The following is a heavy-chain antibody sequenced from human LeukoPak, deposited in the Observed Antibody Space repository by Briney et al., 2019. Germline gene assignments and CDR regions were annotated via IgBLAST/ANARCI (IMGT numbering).Heavy chain of an antibody. D-gene: IGHD1/OR15-1a*01. V-gene: IGHV3-48*04. J-gene: IGHJ4*02. CDR3: SRGSPQTNMAAFDY. CDR2: ISSSSSTI. CDR1: GFTFSSYS. Sequence: PGGSLRLSCAASGFTFSSYSMNWVRQAPGKGLEWVSYISSSSSTIYYADSVKGRFTISRDNAKNSLYLQMNSLRAEDTAVYYCSRGSPQTNMAAFDYWGQGTLVTVSS.